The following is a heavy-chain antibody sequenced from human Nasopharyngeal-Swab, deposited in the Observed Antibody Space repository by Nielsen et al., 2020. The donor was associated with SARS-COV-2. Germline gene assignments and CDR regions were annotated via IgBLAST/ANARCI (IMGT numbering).Heavy chain of an antibody. CDR3: ASKRGYSGYEFDY. J-gene: IGHJ4*02. Sequence: RQAPGKGLEWIGYIYYSGSTNYNPSLKSRVTISVDTSKNQFSLELSSVTAADTAVYYCASKRGYSGYEFDYWGQGTLVTVSS. V-gene: IGHV4-59*01. CDR2: IYYSGST. D-gene: IGHD5-12*01.